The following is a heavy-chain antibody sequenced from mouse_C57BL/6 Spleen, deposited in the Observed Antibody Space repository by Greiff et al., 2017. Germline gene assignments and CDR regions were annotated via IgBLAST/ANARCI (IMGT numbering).Heavy chain of an antibody. CDR2: LNYDGSST. J-gene: IGHJ4*01. CDR1: GFTFSDYY. D-gene: IGHD2-2*01. Sequence: EVMLVESEGGLVQPGSSMKLSCTASGFTFSDYYMAWVRQVPEKGLEWVANLNYDGSSTYYLDSLKSRFIISRDNAKKILYLQMSSLKSEDTATYYCARDGGYHYYAMDYWGQGTSVTVSS. V-gene: IGHV5-16*01. CDR3: ARDGGYHYYAMDY.